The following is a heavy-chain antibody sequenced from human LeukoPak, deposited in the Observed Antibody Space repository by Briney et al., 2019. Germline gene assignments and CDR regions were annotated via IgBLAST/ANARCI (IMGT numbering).Heavy chain of an antibody. Sequence: GGSLRLSCAASGFTFSSYSMNWVRQAPGKGLEWVSSISTSSSYIYYADSVKGRFTISRDNAKNSLYLQMNSLRVEDTAVYYCARVAKYYYGSETYYFFEHWGQGTPVTASS. D-gene: IGHD3-10*01. CDR2: ISTSSSYI. V-gene: IGHV3-21*01. CDR1: GFTFSSYS. J-gene: IGHJ4*02. CDR3: ARVAKYYYGSETYYFFEH.